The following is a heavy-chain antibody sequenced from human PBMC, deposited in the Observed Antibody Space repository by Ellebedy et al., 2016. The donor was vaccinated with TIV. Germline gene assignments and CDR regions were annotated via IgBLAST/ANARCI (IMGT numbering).Heavy chain of an antibody. J-gene: IGHJ6*02. Sequence: GESLKISCAASGFTFDDYGMSWVRQAPGKGLEWVSGINWNGGSTGYADSVKGRFTISRDNAKNTVYLEMNSLRAEDTAVYYCARDGHLWFGDFRGYGLDVWGQGTTVAVSS. V-gene: IGHV3-20*04. CDR2: INWNGGST. D-gene: IGHD3-10*01. CDR1: GFTFDDYG. CDR3: ARDGHLWFGDFRGYGLDV.